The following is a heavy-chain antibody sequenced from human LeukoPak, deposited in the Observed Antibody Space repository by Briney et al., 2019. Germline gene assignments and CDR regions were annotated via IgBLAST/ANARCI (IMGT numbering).Heavy chain of an antibody. Sequence: PGGSLRLSCAASGFTFSNFDMTWVRQAPGKGLEWASHISSRGGTSHYADSVKGRFTISRDNFKNTLYLQMNSLRAEDTAVYYCTRVSVVTAIPERDYYFDYWGQGTLVTVSS. V-gene: IGHV3-23*01. CDR3: TRVSVVTAIPERDYYFDY. CDR2: ISSRGGTS. J-gene: IGHJ4*02. CDR1: GFTFSNFD. D-gene: IGHD2-21*02.